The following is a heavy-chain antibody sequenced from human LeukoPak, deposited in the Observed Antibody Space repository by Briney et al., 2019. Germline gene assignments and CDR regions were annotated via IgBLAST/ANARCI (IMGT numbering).Heavy chain of an antibody. J-gene: IGHJ4*02. Sequence: PGGSLRLPCAASGFTFSSYGMHWVRQAPGKGLEWVSVISGSGGTTYYADSVRGRFIISRDNSKKTLYLQMISLKVDDTAVYYCAKETGSYFDLWGQGSLVTVSS. CDR3: AKETGSYFDL. CDR1: GFTFSSYG. V-gene: IGHV3-23*01. CDR2: ISGSGGTT. D-gene: IGHD1-26*01.